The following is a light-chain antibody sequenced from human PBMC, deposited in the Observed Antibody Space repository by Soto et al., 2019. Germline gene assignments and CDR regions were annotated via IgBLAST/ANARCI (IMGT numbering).Light chain of an antibody. V-gene: IGKV3-20*01. CDR3: QQYDGPPRT. CDR1: QSLRSNF. Sequence: EIGLTQSPGTLSVSPGERATLSCTASQSLRSNFLAWYQQKPGQAPRLLIYDASSRAAGIPDTFSGSWSGTYFSLTITSLEPAELAVYHVQQYDGPPRTFGQGTKVEIK. J-gene: IGKJ1*01. CDR2: DAS.